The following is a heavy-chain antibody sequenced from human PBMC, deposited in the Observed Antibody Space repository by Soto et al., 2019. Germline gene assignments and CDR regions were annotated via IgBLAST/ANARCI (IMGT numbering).Heavy chain of an antibody. J-gene: IGHJ3*02. CDR3: ARTDWNYGTGVFDI. CDR1: GFTFSTYG. CDR2: VWHDGSKQ. V-gene: IGHV3-33*01. Sequence: QVQLVESGGGVVQPGRSLRLSCVASGFTFSTYGIYWVRQAPAKGLEWVALVWHDGSKQYYADSAKGRFIISRDNSKNTVYLQMNSLRAEDTPVYYCARTDWNYGTGVFDIWGQGTMVTVSS. D-gene: IGHD1-7*01.